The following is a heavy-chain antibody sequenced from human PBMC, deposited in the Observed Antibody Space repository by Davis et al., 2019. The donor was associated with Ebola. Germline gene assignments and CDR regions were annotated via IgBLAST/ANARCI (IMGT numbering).Heavy chain of an antibody. CDR3: ARATRYYYYYGMDV. J-gene: IGHJ6*02. Sequence: PSETLSLTCAVSGGSISSGGYSWSWIRQPPGKGLEWIGYIYHSGSTYYNPSLKSRVTISVDRSKNQFSLKLSSVTAADTAVYYCARATRYYYYYGMDVWGQGTTVTVSS. CDR2: IYHSGST. CDR1: GGSISSGGYS. V-gene: IGHV4-30-2*01.